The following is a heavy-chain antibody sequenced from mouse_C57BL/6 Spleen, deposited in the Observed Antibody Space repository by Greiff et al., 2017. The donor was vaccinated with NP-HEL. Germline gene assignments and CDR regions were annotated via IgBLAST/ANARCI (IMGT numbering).Heavy chain of an antibody. J-gene: IGHJ2*01. CDR1: GYTFTSYG. V-gene: IGHV1-81*01. Sequence: VQLQQSGAELARPGASVKLSCKASGYTFTSYGISWVKQRTGQGLEWIGEIYPRSGNTYYNEKFKGKATLTAAKSSRTAYMELRSLTSEDSADYFCARWTTEVASDYWGQGTTLTVSS. D-gene: IGHD1-1*01. CDR3: ARWTTEVASDY. CDR2: IYPRSGNT.